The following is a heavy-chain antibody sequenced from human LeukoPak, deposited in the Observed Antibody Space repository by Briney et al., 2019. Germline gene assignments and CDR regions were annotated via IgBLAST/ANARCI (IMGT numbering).Heavy chain of an antibody. Sequence: PGGSLRLSCAASGFTFSSYTMNWVRQAPGKGLEWVSSISSSRSSIYYADSMKGRFTTSRDNAKNSLYLQMNSLRAGDTAVYYCARAAYSSTWYSRYFDLWGRGTLVTVSS. CDR1: GFTFSSYT. CDR2: ISSSRSSI. V-gene: IGHV3-21*01. D-gene: IGHD6-13*01. J-gene: IGHJ2*01. CDR3: ARAAYSSTWYSRYFDL.